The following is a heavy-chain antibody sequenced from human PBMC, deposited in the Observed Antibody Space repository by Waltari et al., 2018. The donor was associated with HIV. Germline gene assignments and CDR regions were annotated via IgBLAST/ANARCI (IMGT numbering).Heavy chain of an antibody. J-gene: IGHJ4*02. CDR3: AKDLGGSRGD. Sequence: QVQLVESGGGVVQPGGSLRLPCEASGFTFSSYGLHWVRQAPGKGLEWVAFIRYDGSNKYYADSVKGRFTISRDNSKNTLYLQMNSLRAEDTAVYYCAKDLGGSRGDWGQGTLVTVSS. CDR1: GFTFSSYG. V-gene: IGHV3-30*02. D-gene: IGHD2-15*01. CDR2: IRYDGSNK.